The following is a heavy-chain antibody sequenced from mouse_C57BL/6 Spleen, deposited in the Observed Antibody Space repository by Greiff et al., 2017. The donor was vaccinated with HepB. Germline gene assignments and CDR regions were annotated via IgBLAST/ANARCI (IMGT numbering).Heavy chain of an antibody. Sequence: EVQLQQSGAELVRPGASVKLSCTASGFNIKDDYMHWVKQRPEQGLEWIGWIDPENGDTEYASKFQGKATITADTSSNTAYLQLSSLTSEDTAVYYCTRPLYYGSSSAWFAYWGQGTLVTVSA. CDR3: TRPLYYGSSSAWFAY. D-gene: IGHD1-1*01. V-gene: IGHV14-4*01. CDR2: IDPENGDT. CDR1: GFNIKDDY. J-gene: IGHJ3*01.